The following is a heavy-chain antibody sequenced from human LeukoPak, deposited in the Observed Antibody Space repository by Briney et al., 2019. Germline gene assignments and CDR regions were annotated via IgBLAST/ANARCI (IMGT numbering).Heavy chain of an antibody. CDR3: ARNIWFGESTDAFDI. CDR2: INPNSGGT. V-gene: IGHV1-2*02. CDR1: GYTFTGYY. J-gene: IGHJ3*02. Sequence: ASVKVSCKASGYTFTGYYMHWVRQAPGQGLEWMGWINPNSGGTNYAQKFQGRVTMTRDKSIRTAYMELSRLTSDDTAVYYCARNIWFGESTDAFDIWGQGTMVTVSS. D-gene: IGHD3-10*01.